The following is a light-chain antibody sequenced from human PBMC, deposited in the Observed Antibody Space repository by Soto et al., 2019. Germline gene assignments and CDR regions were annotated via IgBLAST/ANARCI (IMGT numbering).Light chain of an antibody. CDR1: QSISSSY. V-gene: IGKV1-39*01. Sequence: DIRLTQFPSSLSASVGDRVTITCRASQSISSSYLNWYQQKPGKAPQLLMFCTSNWQIGVPSRFTGSGGGTEFTLTIGSLQPEDFATYFCQQSYSSRTFGQGTKV. J-gene: IGKJ1*01. CDR3: QQSYSSRT. CDR2: CTS.